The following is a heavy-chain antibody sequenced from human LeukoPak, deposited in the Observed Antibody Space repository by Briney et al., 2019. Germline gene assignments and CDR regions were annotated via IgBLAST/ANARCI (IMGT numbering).Heavy chain of an antibody. J-gene: IGHJ2*01. D-gene: IGHD3-9*01. CDR2: INHSGST. Sequence: KSSETLSLTCAVYGGSFSGYYWSWIRQPPGKGLEWIGEINHSGSTNYNPSLKSRVTISVDTSKNQFSLKLSSVTAADTAVYYCARRRGYDILTGYYRDRYFDLWGRGTLVTVSS. CDR3: ARRRGYDILTGYYRDRYFDL. V-gene: IGHV4-34*01. CDR1: GGSFSGYY.